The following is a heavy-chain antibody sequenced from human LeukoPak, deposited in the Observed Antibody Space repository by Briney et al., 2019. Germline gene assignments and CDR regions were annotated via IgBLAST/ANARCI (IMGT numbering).Heavy chain of an antibody. CDR1: SSSINNFY. CDR3: ARGHRVGLTSRWFDP. D-gene: IGHD1-26*01. Sequence: SETLSLTCSVSSSSINNFYWTWIRQPPGKGPEWIGYIYYNGSTNYSPSLKSRVTISIDTSKNQFSLKLSSVTAADTAVYSCARGHRVGLTSRWFDPWGQGILVTVFS. CDR2: IYYNGST. V-gene: IGHV4-59*01. J-gene: IGHJ5*02.